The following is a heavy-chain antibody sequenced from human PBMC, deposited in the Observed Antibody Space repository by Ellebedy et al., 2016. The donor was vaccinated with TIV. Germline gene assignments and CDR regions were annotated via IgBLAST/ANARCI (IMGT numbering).Heavy chain of an antibody. V-gene: IGHV3-21*04. CDR3: ARGLGFWSGEPYYYYYYYMDV. J-gene: IGHJ6*03. CDR1: GFTFSSYS. CDR2: ISSSSSYI. Sequence: GESLKISXAASGFTFSSYSMNWVRQAPGKGLEWVSSISSSSSYIYYADSVKGRFTISRDNAKNSLYLQMNSLRAEDTAVYYCARGLGFWSGEPYYYYYYYMDVWGKGTTVTVSS. D-gene: IGHD3-3*01.